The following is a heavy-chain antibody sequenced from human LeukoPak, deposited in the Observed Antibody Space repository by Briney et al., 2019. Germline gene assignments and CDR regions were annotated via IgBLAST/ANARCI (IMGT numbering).Heavy chain of an antibody. Sequence: PSETLSLTCAVYGGSFSSYYWSWIRQPRGKGLEWIGKINYSGSTDYNPSLKSRVTISVDMSKNQFSLKLSSVTAADTAVYYCARLIYYDSSGYLDYWGQGSLVTVSS. CDR2: INYSGST. V-gene: IGHV4-34*01. CDR3: ARLIYYDSSGYLDY. D-gene: IGHD3-22*01. J-gene: IGHJ4*02. CDR1: GGSFSSYY.